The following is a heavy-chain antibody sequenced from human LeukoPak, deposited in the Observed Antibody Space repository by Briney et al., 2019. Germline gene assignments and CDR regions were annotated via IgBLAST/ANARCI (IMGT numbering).Heavy chain of an antibody. D-gene: IGHD2-15*01. Sequence: GGSLRLPCVASGFTFSTYWMHWVRQPPGKGLVWVSRINPEGRGTSYADSVKGRFTISRDNAKDTVYLQMNSLRADDTAVYYCYSPEADYWGRGTLVTVSS. J-gene: IGHJ4*02. CDR2: INPEGRGT. V-gene: IGHV3-74*01. CDR1: GFTFSTYW. CDR3: YSPEADY.